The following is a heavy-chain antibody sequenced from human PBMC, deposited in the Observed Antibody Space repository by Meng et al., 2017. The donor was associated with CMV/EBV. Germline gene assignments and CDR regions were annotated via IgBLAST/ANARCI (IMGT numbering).Heavy chain of an antibody. J-gene: IGHJ4*02. CDR1: GGSFSGYS. CDR3: ARGAPGY. Sequence: TLSLPCAVYGGSFSGYSWTWIRQSPAKGLEWIGNIKDTGTTNYNPSLKSRVSILVDTSKNQFSLKLKSVTGADTAIYYCARGAPGYWGQGTPVTVSS. CDR2: IKDTGTT. V-gene: IGHV4-34*01.